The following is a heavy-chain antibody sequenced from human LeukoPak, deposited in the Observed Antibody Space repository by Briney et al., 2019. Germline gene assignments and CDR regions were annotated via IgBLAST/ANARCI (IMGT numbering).Heavy chain of an antibody. CDR1: GFTFSSYS. D-gene: IGHD2-2*01. CDR3: AREYQLLRGGCWFDP. J-gene: IGHJ5*02. Sequence: GGSLRLSCAASGFTFSSYSMNWVRQAPGKGLEWVSYISSSSSTIYYADSVKGRFTISRDNAKNSLYLQMNSLRAEDTAVYYCAREYQLLRGGCWFDPWGQGTLVTVSS. V-gene: IGHV3-48*01. CDR2: ISSSSSTI.